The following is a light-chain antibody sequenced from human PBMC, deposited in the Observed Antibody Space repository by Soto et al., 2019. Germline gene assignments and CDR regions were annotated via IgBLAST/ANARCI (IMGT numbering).Light chain of an antibody. CDR3: QVWDSGSAHVL. V-gene: IGLV3-21*04. CDR1: NIASKG. CDR2: SDT. Sequence: SYILTQPPSVSVAPGKTATISCGGNNIASKGVHWYQQKPGQAPVLVIYSDTDLPPVIPERFSGSNSANMATLTISRVEAGDEADYYCQVWDSGSAHVLFGGGTKLTVL. J-gene: IGLJ2*01.